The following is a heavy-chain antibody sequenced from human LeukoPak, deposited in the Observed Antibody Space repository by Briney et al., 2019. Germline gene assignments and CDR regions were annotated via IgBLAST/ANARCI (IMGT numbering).Heavy chain of an antibody. J-gene: IGHJ4*02. CDR1: GFTFSSYW. CDR2: IKQDGSEK. Sequence: GGSLRLSCAASGFTFSSYWMSWVRQAPGKGLEWVANIKQDGSEKYYVDSVKGRFTISRDNAKNSLYLQMNSLRAEDTAVYYCARATIFGVVSALGPLDSWGQGTLVTVSS. CDR3: ARATIFGVVSALGPLDS. V-gene: IGHV3-7*01. D-gene: IGHD3-3*01.